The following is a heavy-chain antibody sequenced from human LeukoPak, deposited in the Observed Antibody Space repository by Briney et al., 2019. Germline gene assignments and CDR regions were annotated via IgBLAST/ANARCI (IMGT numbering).Heavy chain of an antibody. Sequence: ASVKVSCKASGYTFTGYYVHWVRQAPGQGLEWMGIINPSGGSTTYAQKFQDRVTMTRDTSTSTVYMELSSLRSEDTAVYYCARDVASSGYYWDWGQGTLVTVSS. CDR3: ARDVASSGYYWD. CDR2: INPSGGST. D-gene: IGHD3-22*01. CDR1: GYTFTGYY. V-gene: IGHV1-46*01. J-gene: IGHJ4*02.